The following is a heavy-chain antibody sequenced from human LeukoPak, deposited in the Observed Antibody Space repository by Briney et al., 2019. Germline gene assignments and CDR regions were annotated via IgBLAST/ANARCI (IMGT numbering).Heavy chain of an antibody. D-gene: IGHD2-2*01. CDR1: GGSFSGYY. CDR3: ARELSRYCSSTSCYLPTSGGNWFDP. Sequence: SETLSLTCAVYGGSFSGYYWSWIRLPPGKGLEWTGEINHSGSTNYNPSLKSRVTISVDTSKNQFSLKLSSVTAADTAVYYCARELSRYCSSTSCYLPTSGGNWFDPWGPGTLVTVSS. V-gene: IGHV4-34*01. CDR2: INHSGST. J-gene: IGHJ5*02.